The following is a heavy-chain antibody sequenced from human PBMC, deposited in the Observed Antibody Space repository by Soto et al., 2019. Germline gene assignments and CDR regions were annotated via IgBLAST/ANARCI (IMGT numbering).Heavy chain of an antibody. CDR2: IIPIFGTA. D-gene: IGHD3-3*01. J-gene: IGHJ6*02. CDR1: GGTFSSYA. V-gene: IGHV1-69*13. Sequence: SVKVSCKASGGTFSSYAISWVRQAPGQGLEWMGGIIPIFGTANYAQKFQGRVTITADESTSTAYMELSSLRSEDTAVYYCARRSGLRFLEWFHRPNYYYGMDVWGQGATVTVSS. CDR3: ARRSGLRFLEWFHRPNYYYGMDV.